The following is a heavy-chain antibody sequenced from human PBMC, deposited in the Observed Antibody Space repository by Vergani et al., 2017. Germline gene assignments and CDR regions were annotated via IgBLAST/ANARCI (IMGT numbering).Heavy chain of an antibody. CDR1: GFSLSTSGMC. Sequence: QVTLRESGPALVKPTQTLTLTCTFSGFSLSTSGMCVSWIRQPPGKALEWLALIDWDDDKYYSTSLKTRLTISKYTSKNQVVLTMTNMDPVDTATYYCARSVYYYDSSGYYPAHFDYWGQGTLVTVSS. CDR3: ARSVYYYDSSGYYPAHFDY. V-gene: IGHV2-70*01. D-gene: IGHD3-22*01. CDR2: IDWDDDK. J-gene: IGHJ4*02.